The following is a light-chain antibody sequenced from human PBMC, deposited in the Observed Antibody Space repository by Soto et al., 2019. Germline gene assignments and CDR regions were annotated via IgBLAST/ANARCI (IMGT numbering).Light chain of an antibody. CDR1: QSVRRN. Sequence: DIVMTQSPATLSVSVGDRVTLSCRASQSVRRNLAWYQQKPGQAPRLLIYDASHRATGIPARFSGSGSGTDFTLTISSLEPEDFAVYDCQQRSNWPITFGQGTRLEIK. CDR2: DAS. J-gene: IGKJ5*01. CDR3: QQRSNWPIT. V-gene: IGKV3-11*01.